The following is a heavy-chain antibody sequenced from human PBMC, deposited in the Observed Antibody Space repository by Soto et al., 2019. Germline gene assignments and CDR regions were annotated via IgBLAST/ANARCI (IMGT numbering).Heavy chain of an antibody. D-gene: IGHD3-10*01. CDR1: GFTFSSYA. Sequence: PGGSLRLSCAASGFTFSSYAMSWVRQAPGKGLEWVSAISGSGGSTYYADSVKGRFTISRDNSKNTLYLQMNSLRAEDTAVYYCAKDIMVRGVTYYFAYWGQGTLVTVSS. CDR2: ISGSGGST. CDR3: AKDIMVRGVTYYFAY. J-gene: IGHJ4*02. V-gene: IGHV3-23*01.